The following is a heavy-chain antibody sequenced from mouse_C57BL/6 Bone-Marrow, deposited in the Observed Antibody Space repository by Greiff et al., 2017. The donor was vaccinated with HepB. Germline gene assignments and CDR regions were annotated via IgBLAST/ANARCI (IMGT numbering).Heavy chain of an antibody. J-gene: IGHJ4*01. CDR1: EYEFPSHD. CDR2: INSDGGST. D-gene: IGHD1-1*01. Sequence: EVKVVESGGGLVQPGESLKLSCESNEYEFPSHDMSWVRKTPEKRLELVAAINSDGGSTYYPETRERRFIISRDNTKKNLYLKMSSLRSEDTALYYCARHRDYGSSYAMDYWGQGTSVTVSS. CDR3: ARHRDYGSSYAMDY. V-gene: IGHV5-2*01.